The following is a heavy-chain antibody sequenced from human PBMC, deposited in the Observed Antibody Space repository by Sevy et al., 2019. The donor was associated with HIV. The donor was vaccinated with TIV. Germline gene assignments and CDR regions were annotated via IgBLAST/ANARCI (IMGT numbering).Heavy chain of an antibody. CDR3: ATTPDYYDSAPFDY. J-gene: IGHJ4*02. CDR1: GFTFNNAW. V-gene: IGHV3-15*01. Sequence: GSLRLSCAVSGFTFNNAWMNWVRQAPGTGLQWVGLIKSKIDGETIDYAAPVKGRFTISRDDSKNTLFLQMNSLKIEDTAVYYCATTPDYYDSAPFDYWGPGTLVSVSS. CDR2: IKSKIDGETI. D-gene: IGHD3-22*01.